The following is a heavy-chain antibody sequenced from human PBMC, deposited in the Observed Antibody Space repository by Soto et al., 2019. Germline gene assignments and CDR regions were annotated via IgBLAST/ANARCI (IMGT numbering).Heavy chain of an antibody. CDR3: AKDLTRSSSWYGGLDY. CDR1: GFTFSSYA. CDR2: ISGSGSST. Sequence: EVQLLESGGGFVQPGGSLRLSCAASGFTFSSYAMSWVRQAPGKGLEWVSAISGSGSSTYYADSVKGRFTISRDDSKNTLYLQMNSLRAEDTALYYCAKDLTRSSSWYGGLDYWGQGTLVTVSS. J-gene: IGHJ4*02. V-gene: IGHV3-23*01. D-gene: IGHD6-13*01.